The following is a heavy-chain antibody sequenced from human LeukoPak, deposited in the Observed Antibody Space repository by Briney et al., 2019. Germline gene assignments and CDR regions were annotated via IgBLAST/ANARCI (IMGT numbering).Heavy chain of an antibody. V-gene: IGHV3-48*03. D-gene: IGHD3-10*01. CDR3: ARALWFGETFPAY. Sequence: GGSLRLSCAASGFTFSSYEMNWVRQAPGKGLEWVSYISSSGNAVYYADSVKGRFTISRDNAKNSLYLQMNSLRAEDTAVYYCARALWFGETFPAYWGQGTLVTVSS. CDR1: GFTFSSYE. J-gene: IGHJ4*02. CDR2: ISSSGNAV.